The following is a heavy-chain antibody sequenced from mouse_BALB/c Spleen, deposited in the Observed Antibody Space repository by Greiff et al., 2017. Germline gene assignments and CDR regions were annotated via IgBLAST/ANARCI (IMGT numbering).Heavy chain of an antibody. Sequence: VQLQQSGPELVRPGESVKISCKGSGYTFTDYAMHWVKQSHAKSLEWIGVISIYYDNTNYNQKFKGKATMTVDKSSSTAYMELARLTSEDSAIYYCARSGLGLRSFAYWGQGTLVTVSA. CDR3: ARSGLGLRSFAY. J-gene: IGHJ3*01. V-gene: IGHV1-67*01. CDR2: ISIYYDNT. CDR1: GYTFTDYA. D-gene: IGHD1-1*01.